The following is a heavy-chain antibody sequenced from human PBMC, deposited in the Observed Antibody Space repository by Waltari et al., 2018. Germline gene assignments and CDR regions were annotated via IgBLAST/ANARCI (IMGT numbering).Heavy chain of an antibody. V-gene: IGHV4-4*02. CDR1: GGSFRSSDW. CDR3: ARGFDGWPFDY. CDR2: IHHSGST. J-gene: IGHJ4*02. D-gene: IGHD6-19*01. Sequence: QVQLKESGPGLVKPSGTLSLTCSVSGGSFRSSDWWNWVRQRQGKGLEWIGEIHHSGSTNHNPSLKSRVIMSVDKSKNQFSLKMNSVTAADTAVYYCARGFDGWPFDYWGQGMLVLVSS.